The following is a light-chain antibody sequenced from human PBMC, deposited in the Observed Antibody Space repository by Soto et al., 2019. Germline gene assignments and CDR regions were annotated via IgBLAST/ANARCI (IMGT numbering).Light chain of an antibody. CDR3: QQYGSSPTWT. J-gene: IGKJ1*01. CDR2: GAS. V-gene: IGKV3-20*01. CDR1: QSVSSNY. Sequence: EIVLTQSPGTLSSSPGERITLSCRASQSVSSNYLAWYQQKPGQAPRLLIYGASSRATGIPDRFSGSGSGTDFTLTISRLEPEDFAVYYCQQYGSSPTWTFGQGTKVDI.